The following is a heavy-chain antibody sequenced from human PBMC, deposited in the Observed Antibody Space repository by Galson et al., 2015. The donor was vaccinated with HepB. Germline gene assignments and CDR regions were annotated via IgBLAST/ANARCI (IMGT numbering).Heavy chain of an antibody. J-gene: IGHJ4*02. Sequence: SLRLSCAASGFTFSSYSMNWVRQAPGKGLEWVSSISSSSSYIYYADSVKGRFTISRDNAKNSLYLQMNSLRAEDTAVYYCAKGGIAVAGPFDYWGQGTLVTVPS. V-gene: IGHV3-21*01. D-gene: IGHD6-19*01. CDR1: GFTFSSYS. CDR3: AKGGIAVAGPFDY. CDR2: ISSSSSYI.